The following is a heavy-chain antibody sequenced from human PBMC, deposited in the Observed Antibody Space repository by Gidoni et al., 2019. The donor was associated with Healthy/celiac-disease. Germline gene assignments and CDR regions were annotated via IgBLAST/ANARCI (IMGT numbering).Heavy chain of an antibody. CDR3: AKPRRIGFGVFAFDI. D-gene: IGHD3-3*01. Sequence: QVQLVESGGGVVQPGRSLRLSCAAPGVTFSSYGMHWVRQAPTKGLEWVAVISYDGSNKYYADSVKGRFTISRDNSKNTLYLQMNSLRAEDTAVYYCAKPRRIGFGVFAFDIWGQGTMVTVSS. J-gene: IGHJ3*02. V-gene: IGHV3-30*18. CDR2: ISYDGSNK. CDR1: GVTFSSYG.